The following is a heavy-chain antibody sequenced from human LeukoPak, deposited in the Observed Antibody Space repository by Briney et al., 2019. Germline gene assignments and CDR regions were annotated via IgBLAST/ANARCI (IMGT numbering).Heavy chain of an antibody. J-gene: IGHJ5*02. CDR1: GGSISSNDNY. V-gene: IGHV4-39*01. Sequence: SETLSLTCTVSGGSISSNDNYWGWIRQPPGRGLEWIATIHYTGNIFHNPSLKSRTTVSVDTSKNQFSLKVNSATAADTAVYYCARHKDHICHDPWGQGILVIVSS. D-gene: IGHD1-14*01. CDR2: IHYTGNI. CDR3: ARHKDHICHDP.